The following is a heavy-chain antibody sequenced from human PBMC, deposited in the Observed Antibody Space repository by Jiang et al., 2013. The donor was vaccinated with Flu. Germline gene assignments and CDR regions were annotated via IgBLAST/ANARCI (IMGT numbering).Heavy chain of an antibody. CDR2: IYWNDDK. J-gene: IGHJ4*02. CDR1: GFSLSTSGVGX. V-gene: IGHV2-5*01. D-gene: IGHD1-1*01. CDR3: AHRLTSLQWYNPFDY. Sequence: KPTQTLTLTCTFSGFSLSTSGVGXGAGIRQPPGKALEWLALIYWNDDKRYSPSLKSRLTITKDTSKNQVVLTMTNMDPVDTATYYCAHRLTSLQWYNPFDYWGQGTLVTVSS.